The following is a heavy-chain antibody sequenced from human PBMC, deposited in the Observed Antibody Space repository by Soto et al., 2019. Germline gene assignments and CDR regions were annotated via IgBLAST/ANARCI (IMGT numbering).Heavy chain of an antibody. CDR3: ARGTYCGTDCYWTLDF. D-gene: IGHD2-21*02. J-gene: IGHJ4*02. V-gene: IGHV4-59*01. Sequence: PSETLSLTYTVAGASITDYFWTWIRQPPGKGLEWIGYFYYGETTNKKSSLNSRFTVSVDTSKSQFSLKVTSVTTADTAVYYCARGTYCGTDCYWTLDFWGQGKMVTVSS. CDR2: FYYGETT. CDR1: GASITDYF.